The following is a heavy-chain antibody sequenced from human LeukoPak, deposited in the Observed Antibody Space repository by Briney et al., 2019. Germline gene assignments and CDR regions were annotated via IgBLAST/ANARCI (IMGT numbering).Heavy chain of an antibody. CDR2: IYYSGST. CDR1: GGSISSGGYY. D-gene: IGHD5-12*01. Sequence: SETLSLTCTVSGGSISSGGYYWSWIRQHPGKGLEWIGYIYYSGSTYYNPSLKSRVTISVDTSKNQFSLKLSSVTAADTAVYYCARLVDIVATIWFNYWGQGTLVTVSS. J-gene: IGHJ4*02. CDR3: ARLVDIVATIWFNY. V-gene: IGHV4-31*03.